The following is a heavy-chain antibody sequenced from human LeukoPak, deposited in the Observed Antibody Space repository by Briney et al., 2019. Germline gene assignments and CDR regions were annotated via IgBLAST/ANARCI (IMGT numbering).Heavy chain of an antibody. J-gene: IGHJ3*02. CDR1: GYSFTSYW. CDR2: IYSGDSDT. CDR3: ASLPARIVGATPGDDAFDI. D-gene: IGHD1-26*01. V-gene: IGHV5-51*01. Sequence: GESLKISCKGSGYSFTSYWIGWVRQMPGKGLEWMGIIYSGDSDTRYSPSFQGQVTISADKSISTAYLQWSSLKASDTAMYYCASLPARIVGATPGDDAFDIWGQGTMVTVSS.